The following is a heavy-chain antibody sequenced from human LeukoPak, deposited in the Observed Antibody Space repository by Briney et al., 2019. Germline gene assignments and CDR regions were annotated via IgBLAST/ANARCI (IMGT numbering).Heavy chain of an antibody. CDR2: INHSGST. V-gene: IGHV4-34*01. CDR3: ARHSWTGHDAFDI. Sequence: SETLSLTCAVYGGSFSGYYWSWIRQPPGKGLEWIGEINHSGSTNYNPSLKSRVTISVDTSKNQFSLKLSSVTAADTAVYYCARHSWTGHDAFDIWGQGTMVTVSS. D-gene: IGHD3/OR15-3a*01. CDR1: GGSFSGYY. J-gene: IGHJ3*02.